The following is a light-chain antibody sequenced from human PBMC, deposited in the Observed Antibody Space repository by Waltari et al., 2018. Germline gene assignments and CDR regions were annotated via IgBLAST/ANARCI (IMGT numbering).Light chain of an antibody. CDR2: EVS. CDR3: SSYTSSSHVV. CDR1: SSDVGGYNY. J-gene: IGLJ2*01. Sequence: QSALTQPASVSGSPGQSITISCTGTSSDVGGYNYASLYQQHPGKAPKLMIYEVSNRPSGVSNRFSGSKSGNTASLTISGLQAEDEADYYCSSYTSSSHVVFGGGTKLTVL. V-gene: IGLV2-14*01.